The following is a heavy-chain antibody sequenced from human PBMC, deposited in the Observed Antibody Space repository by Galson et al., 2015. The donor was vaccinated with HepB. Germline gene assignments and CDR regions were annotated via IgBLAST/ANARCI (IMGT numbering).Heavy chain of an antibody. CDR1: GYTLTELS. CDR3: ATDRIVVVPAAKGALDAFDI. V-gene: IGHV1-24*01. J-gene: IGHJ3*02. Sequence: SVKVSCKVSGYTLTELSMHWVRQAPGKGLEWMGGFDPEDGETICAQKFQGRVTMTEDTSTDTAYMELSSLRSEDTAVYYCATDRIVVVPAAKGALDAFDIWGQGTMVTVSS. D-gene: IGHD2-2*01. CDR2: FDPEDGET.